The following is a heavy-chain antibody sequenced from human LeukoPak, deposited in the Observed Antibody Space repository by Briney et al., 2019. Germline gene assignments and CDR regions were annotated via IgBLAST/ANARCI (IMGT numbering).Heavy chain of an antibody. D-gene: IGHD3-3*01. CDR2: ISYDGSNK. CDR3: ARGHWQLEV. Sequence: GGSLRLSCAASGFTFSSYAMHWVRQAPGKGLEWVAVISYDGSNKYYADSVKGRFTISRDNSKNTLYLQMNSLRDEDTATYYCARGHWQLEVWGQGSLVTVSS. CDR1: GFTFSSYA. V-gene: IGHV3-30*04. J-gene: IGHJ4*02.